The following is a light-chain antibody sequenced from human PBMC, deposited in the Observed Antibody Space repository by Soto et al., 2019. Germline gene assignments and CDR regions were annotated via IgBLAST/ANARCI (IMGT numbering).Light chain of an antibody. CDR1: QSVSSY. J-gene: IGKJ3*01. CDR3: QQRSNWPFT. Sequence: EIVLTQSPATLSLSPGERATLSCSASQSVSSYLAWYQQKPGQAPRLLISAATNRATGIPARFSGSGSRTDFTLTISSLEPEDFAVYYCQQRSNWPFTVGPGTKVDIK. V-gene: IGKV3-11*01. CDR2: AAT.